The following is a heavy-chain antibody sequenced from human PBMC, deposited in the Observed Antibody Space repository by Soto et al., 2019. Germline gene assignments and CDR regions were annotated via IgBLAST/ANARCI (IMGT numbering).Heavy chain of an antibody. D-gene: IGHD3-10*01. CDR3: ARGPTMVRGGGWYFDL. V-gene: IGHV1-69*02. CDR2: IIPILGIA. Sequence: GASVKVSCKASGGTFSSYTISWVRQAPGQGLEWMGRIIPILGIANYAQKFQGRVTITADKSTSTAYMELSSLRSEDTAVYYCARGPTMVRGGGWYFDLWGRGTLVTVSS. J-gene: IGHJ2*01. CDR1: GGTFSSYT.